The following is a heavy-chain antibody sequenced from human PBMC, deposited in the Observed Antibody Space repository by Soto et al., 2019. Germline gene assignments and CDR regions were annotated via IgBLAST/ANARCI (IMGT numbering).Heavy chain of an antibody. D-gene: IGHD4-4*01. CDR3: VKPPVITASYYYYNMDV. CDR2: ISGSAIST. CDR1: GLTFSSYW. J-gene: IGHJ6*03. V-gene: IGHV3-23*01. Sequence: GGSLRLSCAASGLTFSSYWMSWVRQAPGKGLEWVSGISGSAISTYYTDAVKGRFTISRDNPNNTVFLQMNSLRDEDTAVYYCVKPPVITASYYYYNMDVWGQGTTVTVSS.